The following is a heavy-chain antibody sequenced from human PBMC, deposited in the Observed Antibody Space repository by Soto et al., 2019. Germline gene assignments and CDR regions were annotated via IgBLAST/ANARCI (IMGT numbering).Heavy chain of an antibody. CDR1: GGSITGSSYY. V-gene: IGHV4-39*01. J-gene: IGHJ4*02. Sequence: SETLSLTCTVSGGSITGSSYYWGWIRQPPGKGLEWIGSIYYSGSTYYNPSLKSRVTISVDTSKNQFSLKLSSVTAADTAVYYCMLGSGWKDFDYWGQGTSVTVSS. D-gene: IGHD6-19*01. CDR3: MLGSGWKDFDY. CDR2: IYYSGST.